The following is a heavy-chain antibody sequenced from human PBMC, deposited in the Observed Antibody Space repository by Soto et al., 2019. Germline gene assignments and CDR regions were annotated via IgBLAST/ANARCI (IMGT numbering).Heavy chain of an antibody. J-gene: IGHJ5*01. CDR3: ARLGGYYQSLDS. CDR1: GDSMSSSNW. D-gene: IGHD3-22*01. Sequence: SETLSLTCTVSGDSMSSSNWWNWVRQPPGKGLEWIGEAHHSGRTNYNPSLKTRVTISVDRSQNLYSLKLTSVTAADTAVYYCARLGGYYQSLDSWGQGILVTVSS. V-gene: IGHV4-4*02. CDR2: AHHSGRT.